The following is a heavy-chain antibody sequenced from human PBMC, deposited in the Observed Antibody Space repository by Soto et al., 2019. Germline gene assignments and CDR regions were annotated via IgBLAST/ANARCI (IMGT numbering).Heavy chain of an antibody. Sequence: GGSLRLSCAASGFTFSNAWMSWVRQAPGKGLEWVGRIKSKTDGGTTDYAAPVKGRFTISRDDSKNTLYLQMNSLKTEDTAVYYCTTDESGGIVPMVYAPDYYGMDVWGQGTTVTVSS. D-gene: IGHD2-8*01. CDR2: IKSKTDGGTT. V-gene: IGHV3-15*01. CDR1: GFTFSNAW. CDR3: TTDESGGIVPMVYAPDYYGMDV. J-gene: IGHJ6*02.